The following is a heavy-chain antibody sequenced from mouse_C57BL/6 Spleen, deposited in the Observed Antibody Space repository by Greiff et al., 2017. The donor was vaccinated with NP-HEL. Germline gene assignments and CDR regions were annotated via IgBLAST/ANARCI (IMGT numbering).Heavy chain of an antibody. Sequence: EVQLQQSGPELVKPGASVKIPCKASGYTFTDYNMDWVKQSHGKSLEWIGDINPNNGGTIYNQKFKGKATLTVDKSSSTAYMELRSLTSEDTAVYYCERWGRYYGSSYGWYFDVWGTGTTVTVSS. CDR3: ERWGRYYGSSYGWYFDV. D-gene: IGHD1-1*01. J-gene: IGHJ1*03. CDR2: INPNNGGT. CDR1: GYTFTDYN. V-gene: IGHV1-18*01.